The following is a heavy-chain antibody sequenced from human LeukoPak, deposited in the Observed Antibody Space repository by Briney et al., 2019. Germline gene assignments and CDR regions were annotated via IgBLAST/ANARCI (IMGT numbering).Heavy chain of an antibody. CDR1: GGSISSYY. D-gene: IGHD3-10*01. Sequence: SETLSLTCTVSGGSISSYYWSWIRQPAGKGLEWIGRIYTSGSTNYNPSLKSRVTMSVDTSKNQFSLKLSSVTAADTAVYYCARVIPSGSFRAFDIWGQGTMVTVSS. CDR3: ARVIPSGSFRAFDI. J-gene: IGHJ3*02. CDR2: IYTSGST. V-gene: IGHV4-4*07.